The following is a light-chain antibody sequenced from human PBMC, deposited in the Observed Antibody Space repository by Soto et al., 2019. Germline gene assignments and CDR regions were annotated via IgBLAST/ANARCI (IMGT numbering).Light chain of an antibody. CDR1: QGISNF. CDR2: TAS. V-gene: IGKV1-9*01. Sequence: DIQLTQSPSFLSASIGDRVSITCRASQGISNFLAWYQQKPGEAPKLMIHTASILQTGVPSRFSGSGSGTEFTFTISSLQPEDFATYYCQQRHSYPITFGQGTRLEIK. J-gene: IGKJ5*01. CDR3: QQRHSYPIT.